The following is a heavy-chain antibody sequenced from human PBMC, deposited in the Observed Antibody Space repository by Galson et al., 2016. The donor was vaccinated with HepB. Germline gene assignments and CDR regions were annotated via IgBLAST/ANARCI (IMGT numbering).Heavy chain of an antibody. CDR1: GYTFTSYC. D-gene: IGHD2-2*01. V-gene: IGHV1-46*01. Sequence: SVKVSCKASGYTFTSYCMHWVRQAPGQGLEWMAIINPGNGNTNYAQKFQGRITMTRDTSTSTVYMELSSLRSEDTAVYYCAREFGDCSSLECSKQHFDHWGQGSLVTVSS. CDR2: INPGNGNT. J-gene: IGHJ4*02. CDR3: AREFGDCSSLECSKQHFDH.